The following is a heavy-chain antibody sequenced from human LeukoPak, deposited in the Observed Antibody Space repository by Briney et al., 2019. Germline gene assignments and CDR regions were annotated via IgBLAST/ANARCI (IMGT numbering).Heavy chain of an antibody. Sequence: GGSLRLSCTASGFTFGDYAMSWVRQAPGKGLEWVGFIGSKAYGGTTEYAASVKGRFTISRDDSKSIAYLQMNSLKTEDTAVYYCTRYLFLEWFTEDDYMDVWGKGTTVTVSS. CDR3: TRYLFLEWFTEDDYMDV. V-gene: IGHV3-49*04. D-gene: IGHD3-3*01. CDR1: GFTFGDYA. CDR2: IGSKAYGGTT. J-gene: IGHJ6*03.